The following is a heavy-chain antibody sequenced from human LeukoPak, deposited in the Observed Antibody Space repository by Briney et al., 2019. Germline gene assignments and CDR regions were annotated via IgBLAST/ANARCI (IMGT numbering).Heavy chain of an antibody. CDR3: ARMEPRYFDWLLIED. Sequence: ASVKVSRKASGYTFTGYYIHWLRQAPGQGLEWMGWINPNSGGTNYAQKFQDRVTMTRDTSISTAYMELSRLRSDDSAVYYCARMEPRYFDWLLIEDWGQGTLVTVSS. CDR2: INPNSGGT. D-gene: IGHD3-9*01. J-gene: IGHJ4*02. V-gene: IGHV1-2*02. CDR1: GYTFTGYY.